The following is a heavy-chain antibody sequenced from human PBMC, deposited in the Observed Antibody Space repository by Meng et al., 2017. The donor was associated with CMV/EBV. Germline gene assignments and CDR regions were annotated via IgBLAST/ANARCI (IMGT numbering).Heavy chain of an antibody. Sequence: GESLKISCAASGFTFSSYGMHWVRQAPGKGLEWVAFIRYDGSNKYYADSVKGRFTISRENSKNTLYLQMNSLRAEDTAVYYCAKDGRAVIVVVPAAIDYWGQGTLVTVSS. D-gene: IGHD2-2*01. CDR2: IRYDGSNK. J-gene: IGHJ4*02. CDR1: GFTFSSYG. V-gene: IGHV3-30*02. CDR3: AKDGRAVIVVVPAAIDY.